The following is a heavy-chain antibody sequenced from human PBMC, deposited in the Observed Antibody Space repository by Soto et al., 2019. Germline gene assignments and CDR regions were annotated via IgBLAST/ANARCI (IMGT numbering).Heavy chain of an antibody. CDR3: AKDGPAAALILPGDAFDI. Sequence: GGSLRLSCAASGFTFSSYAMSWVRQAPGKGLEWVSAISGSGGSTYYADSVKGRFTISRDNSKNTLYLQMNSLRAEDTAVYYCAKDGPAAALILPGDAFDIWGQGTMVTVSS. D-gene: IGHD2-2*01. J-gene: IGHJ3*02. CDR1: GFTFSSYA. V-gene: IGHV3-23*01. CDR2: ISGSGGST.